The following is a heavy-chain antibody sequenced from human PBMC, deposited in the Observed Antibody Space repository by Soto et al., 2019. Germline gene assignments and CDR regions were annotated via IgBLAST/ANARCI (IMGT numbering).Heavy chain of an antibody. D-gene: IGHD6-19*01. V-gene: IGHV1-18*01. CDR2: VSAANGYT. CDR1: GFIFTNYG. Sequence: QVQLVQSGPEMKKPGASVKVSCKGSGFIFTNYGFNWVRQAPGQGLEWVGWVSAANGYTRSAQKFQDRLIMTTDSATSTATRELRGLGPDDTALNYFARGRSIAVAEASWGQGTRVTVSS. CDR3: ARGRSIAVAEAS. J-gene: IGHJ5*02.